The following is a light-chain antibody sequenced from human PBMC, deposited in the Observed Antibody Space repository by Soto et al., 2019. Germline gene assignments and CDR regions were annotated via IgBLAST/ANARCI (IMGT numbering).Light chain of an antibody. CDR2: GAS. CDR1: QSINRN. V-gene: IGKV3-15*01. J-gene: IGKJ1*01. CDR3: HQYDNWPPWT. Sequence: EIVMTQSPATLSVSPGDRATLSCRASQSINRNLAWYQQKPGQALRLLIYGASTRATGIPARFSGSGSGTEFTLTISGLQSEDSAVYYCHQYDNWPPWTFGQGTKVEIK.